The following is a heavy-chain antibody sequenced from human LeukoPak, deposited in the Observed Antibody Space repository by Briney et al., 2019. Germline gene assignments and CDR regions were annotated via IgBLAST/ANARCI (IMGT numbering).Heavy chain of an antibody. Sequence: SETLSLTCAVYGGSFSGYYWSWIRQPPGKGLEWIGEINHSGSTNYNLSLKSRVTISVDTSKNQFSLKLSSVTAADTAVYYCARGRAAAHRFDPWGQGTLVTVSS. V-gene: IGHV4-34*01. CDR1: GGSFSGYY. J-gene: IGHJ5*02. D-gene: IGHD2-2*01. CDR3: ARGRAAAHRFDP. CDR2: INHSGST.